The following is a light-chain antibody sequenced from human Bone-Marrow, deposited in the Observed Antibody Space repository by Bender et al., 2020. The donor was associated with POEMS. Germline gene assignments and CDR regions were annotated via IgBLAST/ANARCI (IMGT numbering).Light chain of an antibody. Sequence: VLTQPPSVSVAPGKTAWITCGGNNIGSKNVHWFQQRPGQAPVLVVYDDYDRPSGIPERFSGSNSGNTATLTVSGVEVGDEADYYCQVWDGSSDQYVFGPGTKVTVL. J-gene: IGLJ1*01. CDR1: NIGSKN. CDR2: DDY. V-gene: IGLV3-21*03. CDR3: QVWDGSSDQYV.